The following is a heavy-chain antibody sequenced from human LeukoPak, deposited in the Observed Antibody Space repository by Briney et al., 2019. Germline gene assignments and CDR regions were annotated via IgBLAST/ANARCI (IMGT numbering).Heavy chain of an antibody. CDR1: GFSLNNSA. J-gene: IGHJ4*02. V-gene: IGHV3-23*01. D-gene: IGHD5-12*01. CDR2: IIASSGST. CDR3: AKGAYDYIEMGYFDY. Sequence: GGSLRLSCAASGFSLNNSAMSWVRQAPGKGLEWVSLIIASSGSTFYAVPVKGRFTISRDNSKNTLYLQMNSLRAEDTAVYYCAKGAYDYIEMGYFDYWGQGTLVTVSS.